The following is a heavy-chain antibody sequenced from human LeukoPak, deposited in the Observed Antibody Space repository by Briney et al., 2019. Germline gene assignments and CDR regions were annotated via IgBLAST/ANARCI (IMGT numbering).Heavy chain of an antibody. CDR3: TRPLRFLEWLPATTDAFDI. V-gene: IGHV1-2*02. CDR2: INPNSGGT. J-gene: IGHJ3*02. Sequence: AASVKVSCKASGYTVTGYYMHWVRQAPGQGLEWMGWINPNSGGTNYAQKFQGRVTMTRDTSISTAYMELSRLRSDDTAVYYCTRPLRFLEWLPATTDAFDIWGQGTMVTVSS. D-gene: IGHD3-3*01. CDR1: GYTVTGYY.